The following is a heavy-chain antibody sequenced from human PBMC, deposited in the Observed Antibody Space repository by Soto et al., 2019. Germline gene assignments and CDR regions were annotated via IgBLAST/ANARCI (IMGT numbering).Heavy chain of an antibody. CDR2: ISASGSRS. D-gene: IGHD2-21*02. Sequence: GGSLRLSCEASGFTLSSFAMGWVRQAPGKGLEWVSDISASGSRSSYADFVRGRFTVSRDNSKNTLFLQMKSLSVEDTAVYYCAKSRLVMTSSSFDSWGQGVLVTSPQ. J-gene: IGHJ4*01. CDR3: AKSRLVMTSSSFDS. CDR1: GFTLSSFA. V-gene: IGHV3-23*01.